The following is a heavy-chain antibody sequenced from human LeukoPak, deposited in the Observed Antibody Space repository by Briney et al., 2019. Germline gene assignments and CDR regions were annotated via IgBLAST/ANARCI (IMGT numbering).Heavy chain of an antibody. Sequence: PSETLSLTCAVYGGSFSGYYWSWIRQPPGKGLEWIGEINHRGSTNYNPSLKSRVTISVDTSKNQFSLKLSSVTAADTAVYYCATNYYGSGSYSDYWGQGTLVTVSS. D-gene: IGHD3-10*01. CDR3: ATNYYGSGSYSDY. CDR1: GGSFSGYY. J-gene: IGHJ4*02. V-gene: IGHV4-34*01. CDR2: INHRGST.